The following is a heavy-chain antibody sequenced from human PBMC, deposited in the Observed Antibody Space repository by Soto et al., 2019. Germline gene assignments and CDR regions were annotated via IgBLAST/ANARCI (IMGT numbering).Heavy chain of an antibody. V-gene: IGHV1-18*01. CDR2: ISTYKVNT. Sequence: QVQLVQSGPEVKKPGASVKVSCKTSGYTFTDYGISWVRQAPGQGLEWMGWISTYKVNTNYAQKFQGRVTMTTDTSTSTAYMELRSLRSDDTAVYYCATRSPAFDFWGQGTLVTVSS. CDR3: ATRSPAFDF. J-gene: IGHJ4*02. CDR1: GYTFTDYG.